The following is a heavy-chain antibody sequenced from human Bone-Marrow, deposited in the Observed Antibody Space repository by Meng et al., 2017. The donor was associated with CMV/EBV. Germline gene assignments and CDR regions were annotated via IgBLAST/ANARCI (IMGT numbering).Heavy chain of an antibody. CDR1: GYTFTSYA. CDR2: IIPIFGTA. Sequence: SVKVSCKASGYTFTSYAISWVRQAPGQGLEWMGGIIPIFGTANYAQKFQGRVTITTDESTSTAYMELSSLRSEDTAVYYCARAGRYQLLYGSFDYWGQGTLVTVSS. CDR3: ARAGRYQLLYGSFDY. J-gene: IGHJ4*02. V-gene: IGHV1-69*05. D-gene: IGHD2-2*02.